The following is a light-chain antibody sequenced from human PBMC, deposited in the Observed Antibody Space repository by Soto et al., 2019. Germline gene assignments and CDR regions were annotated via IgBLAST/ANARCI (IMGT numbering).Light chain of an antibody. CDR1: SSDVGSYNR. J-gene: IGLJ1*01. V-gene: IGLV2-18*02. CDR2: EVS. CDR3: NSYTGSSTYV. Sequence: QSALTQPPSVSGSAGQSVAISCTGTSSDVGSYNRVSWYQQPPGAAPKLMIYEVSNRPSGVPDRFSGSKSGSTASLTISGLQAEDEADYYCNSYTGSSTYVFGTGTKVTVL.